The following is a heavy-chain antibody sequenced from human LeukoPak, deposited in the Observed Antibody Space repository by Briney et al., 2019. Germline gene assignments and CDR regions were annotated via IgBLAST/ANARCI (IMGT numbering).Heavy chain of an antibody. J-gene: IGHJ4*02. CDR2: FGTRSSSI. V-gene: IGHV3-21*01. Sequence: GGSLRLSCAASGHTFSRYSMNWVRQGPGKGLEWVSSFGTRSSSIYYADSVKGRFTITRDNAKNSLYLQMNSLRAEDTAVYYCAREELEGFDYWGQGTLVTVSS. CDR3: AREELEGFDY. CDR1: GHTFSRYS. D-gene: IGHD3-3*01.